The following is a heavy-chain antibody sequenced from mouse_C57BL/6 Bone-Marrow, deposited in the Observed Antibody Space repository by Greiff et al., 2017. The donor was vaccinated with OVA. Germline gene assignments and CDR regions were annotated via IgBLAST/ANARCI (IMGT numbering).Heavy chain of an antibody. V-gene: IGHV5-16*01. CDR3: ARDLYYGSSYWYFDV. Sequence: DVHLVESEGGLVQPGSSMKLSCTASGFTFSDYYMAWVRQVPEKGLEWVANINYDGSSTYYLDSLKSRFIISRDNAKNILYLQMSSLKSEDTATYYCARDLYYGSSYWYFDVWGTGTTVTVSS. D-gene: IGHD1-1*01. J-gene: IGHJ1*03. CDR2: INYDGSST. CDR1: GFTFSDYY.